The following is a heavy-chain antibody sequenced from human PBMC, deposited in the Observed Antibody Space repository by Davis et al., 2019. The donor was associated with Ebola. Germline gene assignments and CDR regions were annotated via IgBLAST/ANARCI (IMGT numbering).Heavy chain of an antibody. J-gene: IGHJ4*02. Sequence: LSLTCAASGFTFSSYGMHWVRQAPGKGLEWVAVIWYDGTNKYHADSVKGRFTISRDNSKNTLYLQMNSLRAEDTAVYYCARDRGYSYGLPDYWGQGTLVTVSS. D-gene: IGHD5-18*01. CDR3: ARDRGYSYGLPDY. V-gene: IGHV3-33*01. CDR1: GFTFSSYG. CDR2: IWYDGTNK.